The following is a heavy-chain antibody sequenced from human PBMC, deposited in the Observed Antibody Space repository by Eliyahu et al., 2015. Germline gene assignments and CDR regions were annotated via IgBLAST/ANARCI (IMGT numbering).Heavy chain of an antibody. CDR3: AGAAGTFTVDY. J-gene: IGHJ4*02. CDR2: IYYSGST. V-gene: IGHV4-59*08. Sequence: QVQLQESGPGLVKPSXXLSLTCTVSGGSISSYYWSWIRQPPGKGLEWIGYIYYSGSTNYNPSLKSRVTISVDTSKXQFSLKLSSVTAADTAVYYCAGAAGTFTVDYWGQGTLVTVSS. D-gene: IGHD6-13*01. CDR1: GGSISSYY.